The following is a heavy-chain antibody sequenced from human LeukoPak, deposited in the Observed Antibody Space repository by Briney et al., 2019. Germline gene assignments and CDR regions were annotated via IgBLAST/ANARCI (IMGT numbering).Heavy chain of an antibody. J-gene: IGHJ6*02. CDR3: ARGYGSGSYYPYYYYGMDV. CDR1: GLTFSSYG. Sequence: GRSLRLSCAASGLTFSSYGMHWVRQAPGKGLEWVAVIWYDGSNKYYADSVKGRFTISRDNSKNTLYLQMNSLRAEDTAVYYCARGYGSGSYYPYYYYGMDVWGQGTTVTVSS. CDR2: IWYDGSNK. D-gene: IGHD3-10*01. V-gene: IGHV3-33*01.